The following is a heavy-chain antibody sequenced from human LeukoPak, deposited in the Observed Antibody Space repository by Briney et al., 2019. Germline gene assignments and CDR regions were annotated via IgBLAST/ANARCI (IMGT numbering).Heavy chain of an antibody. J-gene: IGHJ4*02. D-gene: IGHD3-9*01. CDR3: AKWGDYDVSTGYYVPDY. Sequence: GGSLRLSCAASGFTFSNYDMSWVRQAPGKGLEWVSAILGSGGSTYYADSVKGRFTVSRDNSKSTRYLQMNSLRAEDTALYYCAKWGDYDVSTGYYVPDYWGQGTLVTVSS. CDR1: GFTFSNYD. V-gene: IGHV3-23*01. CDR2: ILGSGGST.